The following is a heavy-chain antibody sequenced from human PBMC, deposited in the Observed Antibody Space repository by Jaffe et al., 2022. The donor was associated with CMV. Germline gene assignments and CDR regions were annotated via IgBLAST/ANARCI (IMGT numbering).Heavy chain of an antibody. CDR3: ARQDPYSSGESNVGY. CDR1: GGSISSSSYY. V-gene: IGHV4-39*01. J-gene: IGHJ4*02. Sequence: QLQLQESGPGLVKPSETLSLTCTVSGGSISSSSYYWGWIRQPPGKGLEWIGSIYYSGSTYYNPSLKSRVTISVDTSKNQFSLKLSSVTAADTAVYYCARQDPYSSGESNVGYWGQGTLVTVSS. CDR2: IYYSGST. D-gene: IGHD6-19*01.